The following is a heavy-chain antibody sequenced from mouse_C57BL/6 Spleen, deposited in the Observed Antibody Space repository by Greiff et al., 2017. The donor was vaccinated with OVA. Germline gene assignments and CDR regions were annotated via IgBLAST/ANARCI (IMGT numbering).Heavy chain of an antibody. J-gene: IGHJ4*01. Sequence: EVKLVESGGGLVQPKGSLKLSCAASGFSFKTYDMNWVRKAPGKGLEWVARIRSKSNNYATYYADSVKDRFTISRDDSESMLYLQMNNLKTEDTAMYYCVRLDDARYAMDYWGQGTSVTVSS. D-gene: IGHD2-3*01. CDR2: IRSKSNNYAT. CDR1: GFSFKTYD. CDR3: VRLDDARYAMDY. V-gene: IGHV10-1*01.